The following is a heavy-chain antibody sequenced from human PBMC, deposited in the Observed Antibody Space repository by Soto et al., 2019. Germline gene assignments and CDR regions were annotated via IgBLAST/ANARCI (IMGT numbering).Heavy chain of an antibody. Sequence: QVQLVESGGGVVQPGTSRRLSCAASGFTFSSYAMHWVRQAPGKGLEWVAFISYDGSNKHYADSVKGRFTISRDSSKNTLYLQVNSLRVEDTAVYYCARDIYTSGPREFDYWGQGTLVTVSS. CDR3: ARDIYTSGPREFDY. V-gene: IGHV3-30-3*01. D-gene: IGHD6-19*01. J-gene: IGHJ4*02. CDR2: ISYDGSNK. CDR1: GFTFSSYA.